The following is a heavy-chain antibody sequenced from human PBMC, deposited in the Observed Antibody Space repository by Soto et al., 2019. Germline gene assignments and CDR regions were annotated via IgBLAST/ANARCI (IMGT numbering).Heavy chain of an antibody. J-gene: IGHJ6*02. V-gene: IGHV1-69*12. CDR1: GGTFSNYA. D-gene: IGHD6-19*01. CDR3: ARVEAEAGLYNYHGLDV. Sequence: QVQLVQSGAEVKKPGSSVKVSCKVSGGTFSNYAIAWVRLAPGHGLEWMGGVVPIFGTKYYTQKFQGRATIIADDSTTTAYLGMSSLRSEDTAIYYWARVEAEAGLYNYHGLDVWGQGTAVTVSS. CDR2: VVPIFGTK.